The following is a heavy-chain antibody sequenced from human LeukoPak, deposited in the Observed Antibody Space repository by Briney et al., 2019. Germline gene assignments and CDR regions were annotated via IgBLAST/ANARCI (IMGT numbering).Heavy chain of an antibody. J-gene: IGHJ4*02. Sequence: GGSLRLSCAASGFPFSTYSMDWVRQAPGKGLEWVSSISSGSSYIYYADSVKGRFTISRDNAKNSLYLQMNSLRAEDTAVFYCARGTTGIVSYWGQGTLVTVSS. V-gene: IGHV3-21*01. CDR2: ISSGSSYI. D-gene: IGHD1-1*01. CDR3: ARGTTGIVSY. CDR1: GFPFSTYS.